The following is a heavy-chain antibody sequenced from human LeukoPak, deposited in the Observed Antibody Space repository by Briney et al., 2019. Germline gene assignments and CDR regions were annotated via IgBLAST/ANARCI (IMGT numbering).Heavy chain of an antibody. CDR1: GFTFSDYY. CDR3: ARDRGLGYFDP. D-gene: IGHD3-10*01. Sequence: PGGSLRLSCAASGFTFSDYYMSWIRQAPGKGLEWVSYISSRSSSTNYADSVKGRFTISRDNAENSVYLQMNSLRAEDTAVYYCARDRGLGYFDPWGQGTLVTVSS. CDR2: ISSRSSST. J-gene: IGHJ5*02. V-gene: IGHV3-11*06.